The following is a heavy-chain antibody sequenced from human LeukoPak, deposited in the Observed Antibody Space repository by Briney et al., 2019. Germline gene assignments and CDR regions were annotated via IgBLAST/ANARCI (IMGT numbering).Heavy chain of an antibody. CDR1: GGSISSYY. CDR3: ARAQEVGAIPYYFDY. D-gene: IGHD1-26*01. V-gene: IGHV4-4*07. J-gene: IGHJ4*02. Sequence: SETLSLTCTVSGGSISSYYWSWIRQPAGKGLEWLGRIYTSGSTNYNPSLKSRVTMSVDTSKNQFSLKLSSVTAADTAVYYCARAQEVGAIPYYFDYWGQGTLVTVSS. CDR2: IYTSGST.